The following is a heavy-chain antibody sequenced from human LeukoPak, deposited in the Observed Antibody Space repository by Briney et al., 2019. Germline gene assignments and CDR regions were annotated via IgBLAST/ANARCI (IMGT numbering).Heavy chain of an antibody. D-gene: IGHD6-13*01. CDR3: ARESSSSWYERFYYYYGMDV. Sequence: PGGSLRLSCAASGFTFSDYYMSWIRQAPGKGLEWVSYISSSGSTIYYADFVKGRFTISRDNAKNSLYLQMNSLRAEDTAVYYCARESSSSWYERFYYYYGMDVWGQGTTVTVSS. CDR1: GFTFSDYY. CDR2: ISSSGSTI. V-gene: IGHV3-11*01. J-gene: IGHJ6*02.